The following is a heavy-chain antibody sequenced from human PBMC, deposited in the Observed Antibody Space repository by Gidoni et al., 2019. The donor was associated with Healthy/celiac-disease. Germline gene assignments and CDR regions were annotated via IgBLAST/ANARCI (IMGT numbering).Heavy chain of an antibody. V-gene: IGHV2-5*01. CDR3: AHRGYSSSWYKLSGGDWFDP. Sequence: QITLKESGPTLVKPTQTLTLTCTFSGFSLSTSGVGVGWIRQPPGKALEWLALIYWNDDKRYSPSLKSRLTITKDTSKNQVVLTMTNMDPVDTATYYCAHRGYSSSWYKLSGGDWFDPWGQGTLVTVSS. CDR1: GFSLSTSGVG. D-gene: IGHD6-13*01. J-gene: IGHJ5*02. CDR2: IYWNDDK.